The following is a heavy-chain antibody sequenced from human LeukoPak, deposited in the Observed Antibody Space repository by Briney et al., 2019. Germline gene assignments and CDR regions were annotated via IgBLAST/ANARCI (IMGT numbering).Heavy chain of an antibody. CDR3: ARSPRGVARTRVFDY. J-gene: IGHJ4*02. CDR1: GFTFSSYE. V-gene: IGHV3-48*03. CDR2: ISSSGSTI. D-gene: IGHD3-10*01. Sequence: GGSLRLSCAASGFTFSSYEMNWVRQAPGKGLEWVSYISSSGSTIYYADSVKGRFTIPRDNAKNSLYLQMNSLRAEDTAVYYCARSPRGVARTRVFDYWGQGTLVTVSS.